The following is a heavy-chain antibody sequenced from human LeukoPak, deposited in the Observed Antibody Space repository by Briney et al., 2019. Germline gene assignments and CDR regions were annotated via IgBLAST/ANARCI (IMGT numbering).Heavy chain of an antibody. CDR3: ARGGNSGLTY. Sequence: PSETLSLTCAVYGGCFSGYYWSWIRQPPGKGLEWIGEINHSGSTNYNPSLKSRVTISVDTSKNQFSLKLSSVTAADTAVYYCARGGNSGLTYWGQGTLVTVSS. CDR2: INHSGST. CDR1: GGCFSGYY. J-gene: IGHJ4*02. D-gene: IGHD5-12*01. V-gene: IGHV4-34*01.